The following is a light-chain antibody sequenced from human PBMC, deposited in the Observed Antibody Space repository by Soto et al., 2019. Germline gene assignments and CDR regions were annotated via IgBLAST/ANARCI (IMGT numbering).Light chain of an antibody. CDR2: DVT. CDR3: CSDAGTYTFV. V-gene: IGLV2-11*01. J-gene: IGLJ1*01. CDR1: SXDVGGSNH. Sequence: QSVLTQPRSVSASPGQSVTISCTGTSXDVGGSNHVSWYQHHPGKAPKFLIYDVTKRPSGVPDRFSGSKSGNTASLTISGLQAEDEADYYCCSDAGTYTFVFGTGTKVTVL.